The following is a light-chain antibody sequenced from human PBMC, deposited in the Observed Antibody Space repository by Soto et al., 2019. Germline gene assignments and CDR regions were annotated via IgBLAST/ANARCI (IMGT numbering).Light chain of an antibody. CDR3: SSDTHNYLHG. CDR2: EVG. J-gene: IGLJ1*01. CDR1: GSDISAYNY. V-gene: IGLV2-14*01. Sequence: QSVLTQPDSVSGSPGQSITISCTGTGSDISAYNYVSWYQQHPGKAPKLMIYEVGDRPSGLSNRFSGSKSGNTASLTISRLQPEVDAEYYCSSDTHNYLHGCGTGTKVTVL.